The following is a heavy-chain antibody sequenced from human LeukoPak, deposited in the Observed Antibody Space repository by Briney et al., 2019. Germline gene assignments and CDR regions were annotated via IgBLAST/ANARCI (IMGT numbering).Heavy chain of an antibody. J-gene: IGHJ4*02. V-gene: IGHV4-34*01. CDR2: INPSGTT. D-gene: IGHD2-2*01. CDR3: ARDCTSTSCYFDY. CDR1: GGTFSGHF. Sequence: PSETLSLTCAVYGGTFSGHFWSWIRQPPGKGLEWIGEINPSGTTNYDPSLRPRVTISVDTSKNQFSLTIKSVTAADTAVYYCARDCTSTSCYFDYWSQGTLVTVAS.